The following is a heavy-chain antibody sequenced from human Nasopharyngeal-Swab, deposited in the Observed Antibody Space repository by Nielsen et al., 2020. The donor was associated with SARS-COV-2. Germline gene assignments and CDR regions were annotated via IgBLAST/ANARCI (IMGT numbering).Heavy chain of an antibody. J-gene: IGHJ6*02. CDR2: IYYSGST. V-gene: IGHV4-59*01. CDR3: ASTYSSGWPMPYYYYYGMDV. Sequence: SKTLSLTCTVSGGSISSYYWSWIRQPPGKGLEWIGYIYYSGSTNYNPSLKSRVTISVDTSKNQFSLKLSSVTAADTAVYYCASTYSSGWPMPYYYYYGMDVWGQGTTVTVSS. D-gene: IGHD6-19*01. CDR1: GGSISSYY.